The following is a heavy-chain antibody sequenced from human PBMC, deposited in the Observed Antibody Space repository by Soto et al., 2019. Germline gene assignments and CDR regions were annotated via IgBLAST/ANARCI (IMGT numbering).Heavy chain of an antibody. CDR1: GYTFTNYD. CDR3: ARMASSGSLNWFDP. Sequence: ASVKVSCKASGYTFTNYDISWVRQATGQGLEWMGWMNPGSGNTGYAHKFQGRVTMTRNLSISTAYMELSRLGSDDTAIYYCARMASSGSLNWFDPWGQGNLVTVSS. V-gene: IGHV1-8*01. J-gene: IGHJ5*02. D-gene: IGHD3-10*01. CDR2: MNPGSGNT.